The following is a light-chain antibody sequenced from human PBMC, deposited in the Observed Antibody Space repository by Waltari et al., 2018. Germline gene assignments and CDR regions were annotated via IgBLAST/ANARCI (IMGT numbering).Light chain of an antibody. CDR2: WAS. CDR1: QSLLYNSNNKDY. V-gene: IGKV4-1*01. Sequence: DIVMTQSPDSLAVPMGERAPHNCKSSQSLLYNSNNKDYLAWYQQKPGQPPKLIIYWASTRESGVPDRFSGSGSGTDFTLTICNLQAEDVAVYYCQQYYSALSWTFGQGTKVEIK. J-gene: IGKJ1*01. CDR3: QQYYSALSWT.